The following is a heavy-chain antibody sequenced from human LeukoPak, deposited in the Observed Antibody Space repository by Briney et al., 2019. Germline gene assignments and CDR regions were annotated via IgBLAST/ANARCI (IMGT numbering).Heavy chain of an antibody. J-gene: IGHJ5*02. CDR3: ARGPRNDP. CDR1: GYPFTTHE. V-gene: IGHV1-8*01. CDR2: VHPDTGYA. Sequence: GASVKVSCKTSGYPFTTHEINWARQAAGQGLEWMGWVHPDTGYADYAQKFQGRVTMTSDTSISTAYMELSSLRSDDTAVYFCARGPRNDPWGQGTLVTVSS. D-gene: IGHD1-14*01.